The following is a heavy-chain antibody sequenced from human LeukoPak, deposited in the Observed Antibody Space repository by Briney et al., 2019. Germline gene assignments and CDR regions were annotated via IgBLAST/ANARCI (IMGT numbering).Heavy chain of an antibody. CDR2: IYSGGST. CDR3: ARDLGPTYDSSGYCFDY. Sequence: GGSLRLSCAASGFTVSSNYMSWVRQAPGKGLEWVSVIYSGGSTYYADSVKGRFHISRDNSKNTLYLQMNSLRAEDTAVYYCARDLGPTYDSSGYCFDYWGQGTLVTVSS. J-gene: IGHJ4*02. D-gene: IGHD3-22*01. V-gene: IGHV3-66*01. CDR1: GFTVSSNY.